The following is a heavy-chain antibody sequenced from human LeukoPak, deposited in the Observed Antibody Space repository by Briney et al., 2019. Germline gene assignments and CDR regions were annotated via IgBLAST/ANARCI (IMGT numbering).Heavy chain of an antibody. J-gene: IGHJ6*02. CDR2: IYYSGRT. CDR3: ARRGWLGDMDV. Sequence: PSETLSLTCSVSGGSISTYYWSWIRQPPGKGLEWIGYIYYSGRTNYNPSLKSRVTISVDTSKNQFSLKLSSVTAVDTAVYYCARRGWLGDMDVWGQGTTVTVSS. V-gene: IGHV4-59*12. CDR1: GGSISTYY. D-gene: IGHD3-10*01.